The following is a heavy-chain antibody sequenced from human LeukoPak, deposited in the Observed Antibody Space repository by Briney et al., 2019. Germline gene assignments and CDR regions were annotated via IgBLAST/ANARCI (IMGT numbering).Heavy chain of an antibody. CDR2: ISSNGGGT. V-gene: IGHV3-23*01. J-gene: IGHJ5*02. CDR1: GLTFSSYA. Sequence: GGSLRLSCAASGLTFSSYAMSWVRQAPGKGLEWVSAISSNGGGTYYAAAVKGRSTISRDNSKNTLYLQMNSLRAEDTAIYYCATWRDKAAVSWGQGTLVTVSS. D-gene: IGHD6-13*01. CDR3: ATWRDKAAVS.